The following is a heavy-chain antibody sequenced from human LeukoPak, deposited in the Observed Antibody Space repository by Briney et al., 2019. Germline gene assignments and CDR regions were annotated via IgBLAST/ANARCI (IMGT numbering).Heavy chain of an antibody. D-gene: IGHD3-22*01. CDR3: VRSYYGSSGYYVFDY. Sequence: ASVKVFCKASGYTFTSYYIIWVRQPPGEGLEWMGGIRAYNGNTNYAQKLQGRVNRNKDTSTSTAYMALRRQGSDDTAVDYCVRSYYGSSGYYVFDYWGQGTLVTVSS. CDR1: GYTFTSYY. CDR2: IRAYNGNT. V-gene: IGHV1-18*04. J-gene: IGHJ4*02.